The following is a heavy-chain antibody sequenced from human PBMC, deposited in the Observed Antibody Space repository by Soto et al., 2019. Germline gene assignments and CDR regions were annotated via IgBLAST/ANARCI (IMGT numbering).Heavy chain of an antibody. Sequence: QVQLQQWGAGLLKPSETLSLTCAVYGGSFSGYYWSWIRQPPGKGLEWIGEINHSGSTNYNPSLKSRVTISVDTSKNQFSLKLSSLTAADTAVYYCARGRSGRYCSGGSCHEYFQHWGQGTLVTVSS. CDR1: GGSFSGYY. V-gene: IGHV4-34*01. D-gene: IGHD2-15*01. CDR3: ARGRSGRYCSGGSCHEYFQH. J-gene: IGHJ1*01. CDR2: INHSGST.